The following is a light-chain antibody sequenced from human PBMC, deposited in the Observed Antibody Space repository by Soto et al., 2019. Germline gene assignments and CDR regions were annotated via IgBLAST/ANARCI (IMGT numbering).Light chain of an antibody. Sequence: QSVLTQPASVSGSPGQSITISCTGTSSDVGGYNYVSWYQQHPGKAPKLMIYEVSNRPSGVFNRFSGSKSGNTASLTVFGLQAEDEADYYCSSYTSSSTWVFGGGTKVTVL. CDR2: EVS. CDR1: SSDVGGYNY. J-gene: IGLJ3*02. CDR3: SSYTSSSTWV. V-gene: IGLV2-14*01.